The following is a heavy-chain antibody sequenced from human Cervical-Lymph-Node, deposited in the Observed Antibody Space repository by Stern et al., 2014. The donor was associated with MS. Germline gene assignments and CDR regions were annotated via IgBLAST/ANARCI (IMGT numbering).Heavy chain of an antibody. Sequence: EVQLVESGAEVKKPGGSLKISCKGSGYSFSTYWIGWVRQMPGKGLEWIGIIDPRDSETRYSPSFQGQVAISADKYISTAYLQWTSLKASDTAMFYCSRVDTGMAMAFDRWGQGTLVTVSS. D-gene: IGHD5-18*01. J-gene: IGHJ4*02. CDR3: SRVDTGMAMAFDR. CDR2: IDPRDSET. V-gene: IGHV5-51*01. CDR1: GYSFSTYW.